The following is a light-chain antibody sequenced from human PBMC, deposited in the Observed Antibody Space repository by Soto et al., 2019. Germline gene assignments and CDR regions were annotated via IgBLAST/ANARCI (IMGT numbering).Light chain of an antibody. CDR3: QQYNKWPLFT. J-gene: IGKJ3*01. CDR2: AAS. Sequence: EILMTQSPATLSVSPGERATLSCRASQSVGNNLAWYQQRPAHAPRLLIYAASTRGTGIPARFSGSGSGTEFTLTISSLQSEDFAVYYCQQYNKWPLFTFGPGTRVDI. CDR1: QSVGNN. V-gene: IGKV3-15*01.